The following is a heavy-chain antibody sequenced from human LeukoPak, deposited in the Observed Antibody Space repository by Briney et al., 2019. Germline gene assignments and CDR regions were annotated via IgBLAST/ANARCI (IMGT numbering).Heavy chain of an antibody. J-gene: IGHJ3*02. CDR1: GGSISSYY. V-gene: IGHV4-38-2*02. CDR2: IYHSGST. CDR3: ARVEYQLLFPLVDAFDI. Sequence: SETLSLSCTVSGGSISSYYWSWIRQPPGKGLEWIGSIYHSGSTYYNPSLKSRVTISVDTSKNQFSLKLSSVTAADTAVYYCARVEYQLLFPLVDAFDIWGQGTMVTVSS. D-gene: IGHD2-2*01.